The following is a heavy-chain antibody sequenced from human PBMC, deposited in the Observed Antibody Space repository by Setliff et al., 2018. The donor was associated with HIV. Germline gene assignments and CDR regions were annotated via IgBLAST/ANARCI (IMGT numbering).Heavy chain of an antibody. Sequence: GGSLRLSCAASGFTFSSYAMSWVRQAPGKGLEWVSAISGSGGSTYYAGSVKGRFTISRDNSKNTLYLQMNSLRAEDTAVYYCAKAGDYYDRTTFDSWGQGTLVTVSS. CDR2: ISGSGGST. V-gene: IGHV3-23*01. D-gene: IGHD3-22*01. CDR1: GFTFSSYA. J-gene: IGHJ4*02. CDR3: AKAGDYYDRTTFDS.